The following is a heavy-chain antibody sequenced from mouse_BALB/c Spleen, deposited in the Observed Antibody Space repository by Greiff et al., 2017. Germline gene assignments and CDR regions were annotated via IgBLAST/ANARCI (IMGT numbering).Heavy chain of an antibody. D-gene: IGHD3-1*01. CDR2: ISSGGGST. CDR1: GFAFSSYD. Sequence: DVKLVESGGGLVKPGGSLKLSCAASGFAFSSYDMSWVRQTPEKRLEWVAYISSGGGSTYYPDTVKGRFTISRDNAKNTLYLQMSSLKSEDTAMYYCARRGLYAMDYWGQGTSVTVSS. V-gene: IGHV5-12-1*01. J-gene: IGHJ4*01. CDR3: ARRGLYAMDY.